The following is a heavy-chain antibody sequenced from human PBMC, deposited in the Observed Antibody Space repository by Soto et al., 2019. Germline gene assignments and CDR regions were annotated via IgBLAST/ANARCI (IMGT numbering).Heavy chain of an antibody. D-gene: IGHD1-1*01. CDR1: GFSLSASGVG. V-gene: IGHV2-5*02. Sequence: QITLKESGPTLVKPTQTLTLTCTFSGFSLSASGVGVGWVRQPPGKALEWLALISWDDDKRYSPSLKSRLTNTKDTSNNQVVLTMTNMDHADTDTYFCAHRIRTDTPSSFDYWVQGTLVTVSS. CDR3: AHRIRTDTPSSFDY. CDR2: ISWDDDK. J-gene: IGHJ4*02.